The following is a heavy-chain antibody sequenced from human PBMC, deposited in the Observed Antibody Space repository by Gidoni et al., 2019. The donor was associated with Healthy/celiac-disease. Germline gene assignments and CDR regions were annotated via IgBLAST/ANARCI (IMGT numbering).Heavy chain of an antibody. CDR1: GFTFSSYG. CDR3: AKALRYFDWLSSRPDAFDI. V-gene: IGHV3-30*18. CDR2: ISYDGSNK. D-gene: IGHD3-9*01. J-gene: IGHJ3*02. Sequence: QVQLVESGGGVVQPGRSLRLSCAASGFTFSSYGMPWVRQAPGKGLEWVAVISYDGSNKYYADSVKGRFTISRDNSKNTLYLQMNSLRAEDTAVYYCAKALRYFDWLSSRPDAFDIWGQGTMVTVSS.